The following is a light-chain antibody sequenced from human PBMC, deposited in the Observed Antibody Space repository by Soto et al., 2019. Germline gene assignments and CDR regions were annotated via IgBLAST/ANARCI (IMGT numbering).Light chain of an antibody. Sequence: EIVLTQSPDTLSLSPGERATLSCRASQIVRSNYLAWYQQKPGQAPRLVIYGATSRATGIPDRFSGSGSGTDFTLTISRLEPEDFAVYYCQQYGTSPVTFGQGTRLEIK. V-gene: IGKV3-20*01. CDR2: GAT. J-gene: IGKJ5*01. CDR1: QIVRSNY. CDR3: QQYGTSPVT.